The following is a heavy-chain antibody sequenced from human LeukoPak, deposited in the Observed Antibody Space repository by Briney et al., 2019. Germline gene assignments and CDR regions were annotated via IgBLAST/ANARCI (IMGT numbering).Heavy chain of an antibody. Sequence: GGSLRLSCAAYGFTLSTNAMDWVRQAPGRGLEWVSIISGSGGSTYYADAVQGRFPISRDNSKSTLYLQMNSLRAEDTALYYCAKDASGSYSPDYWGQGTLVTVSP. J-gene: IGHJ4*02. V-gene: IGHV3-23*01. CDR1: GFTLSTNA. CDR2: ISGSGGST. CDR3: AKDASGSYSPDY. D-gene: IGHD1-26*01.